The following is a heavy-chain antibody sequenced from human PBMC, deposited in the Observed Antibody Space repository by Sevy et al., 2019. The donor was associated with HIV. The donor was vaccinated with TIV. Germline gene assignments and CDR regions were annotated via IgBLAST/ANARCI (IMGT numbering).Heavy chain of an antibody. Sequence: GGSLRLSCAASGLTFSSYSMNWVRQAPGKGLEWVSSISSSSRYIYYADSLKGRFTISRDNAKNSLYLQMNSLRAEDTAVYYSARDRDGSGSSGGYGMDVWGQGTTVTVSS. CDR1: GLTFSSYS. J-gene: IGHJ6*02. CDR2: ISSSSRYI. CDR3: ARDRDGSGSSGGYGMDV. D-gene: IGHD3-10*01. V-gene: IGHV3-21*01.